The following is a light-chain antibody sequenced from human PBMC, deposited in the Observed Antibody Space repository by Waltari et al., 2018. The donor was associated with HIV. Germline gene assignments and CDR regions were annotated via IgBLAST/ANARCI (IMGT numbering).Light chain of an antibody. CDR3: CSYAGNFIYV. CDR2: DVT. J-gene: IGLJ1*01. Sequence: QSALTQPRSVSGSPGHSVTISCTGTSRDIGIYNYVSWYQQHPGKAPKLLISDVTRRPSVVPDRFSGSKSGNTASLTISGLQADDEADYYCCSYAGNFIYVFGTGTKVTVL. CDR1: SRDIGIYNY. V-gene: IGLV2-11*01.